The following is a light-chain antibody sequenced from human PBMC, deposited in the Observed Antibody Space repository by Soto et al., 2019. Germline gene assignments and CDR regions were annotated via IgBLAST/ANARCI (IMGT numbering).Light chain of an antibody. V-gene: IGKV3-15*01. CDR3: QQYHNWPPQYT. CDR1: QTVSSN. Sequence: EIVMTQSPATLSVSPGDRATLSCRASQTVSSNLAWYQQKPGQAPRLLIHGASTMATGVPARFSGSGSGTEFNLTITSLQSEDFAVYYCQQYHNWPPQYTFGPGTKLQIK. J-gene: IGKJ2*01. CDR2: GAS.